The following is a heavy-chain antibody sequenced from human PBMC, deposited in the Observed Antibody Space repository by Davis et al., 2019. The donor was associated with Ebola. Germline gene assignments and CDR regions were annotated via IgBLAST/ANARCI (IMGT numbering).Heavy chain of an antibody. J-gene: IGHJ2*01. CDR1: GYSISSGYY. Sequence: SETLSLTCTVSGYSISSGYYWGWIRQPPGKGLEWIGSIYHSGSTNYNPSLKSRVTISVDKSKNQFSLKLSSVTAADTAVYYCARLEQWLVPWYFDLWGRGTLVTVSS. V-gene: IGHV4-38-2*02. CDR2: IYHSGST. D-gene: IGHD6-19*01. CDR3: ARLEQWLVPWYFDL.